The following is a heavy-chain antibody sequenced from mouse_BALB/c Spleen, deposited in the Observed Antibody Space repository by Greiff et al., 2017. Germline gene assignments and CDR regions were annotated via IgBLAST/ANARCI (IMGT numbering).Heavy chain of an antibody. CDR1: GYTFTDYA. J-gene: IGHJ2*01. Sequence: VQLQQSGPELVRPGVSVKISCKGSGYTFTDYAMHWVKQSHAKSLEWIGVISTYYGNTNYNQKFKGKATMTVDKSSSTAYMELARLTSEDSAIYYCARLYGNYDYFDYWGQGTTLTVSS. CDR2: ISTYYGNT. D-gene: IGHD2-10*02. V-gene: IGHV1-67*01. CDR3: ARLYGNYDYFDY.